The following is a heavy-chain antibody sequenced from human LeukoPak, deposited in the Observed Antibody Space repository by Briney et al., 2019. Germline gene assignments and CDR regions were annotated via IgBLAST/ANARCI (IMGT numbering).Heavy chain of an antibody. V-gene: IGHV4-4*07. D-gene: IGHD3-10*01. CDR3: AGGGEFDFENWFDS. J-gene: IGHJ5*01. CDR2: IYSSGST. Sequence: SETLSLTCDVSGGPIRNFYWTWIRQPVGKEPEWIGRIYSSGSTNYNPSLKSRLTLSVDVSKNQLSLQLRSVTAADTAVYYCAGGGEFDFENWFDSWGQGTLVIVSS. CDR1: GGPIRNFY.